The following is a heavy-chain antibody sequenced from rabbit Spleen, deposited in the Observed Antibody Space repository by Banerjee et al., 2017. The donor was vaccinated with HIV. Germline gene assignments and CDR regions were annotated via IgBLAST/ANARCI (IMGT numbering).Heavy chain of an antibody. D-gene: IGHD1-1*01. J-gene: IGHJ3*01. Sequence: QEQLVESGGGLVQPGASLTLTCTASGFSFSSSYDMCWIRQAPGKGLEWIGCINTGSVSTWYASWVNGRFTITKPSSTTVTLQMTSLTATDTATYFCARRTTGGYWDLWGQGTLVTVS. V-gene: IGHV1S45*01. CDR1: GFSFSSSYD. CDR3: ARRTTGGYWDL. CDR2: INTGSVST.